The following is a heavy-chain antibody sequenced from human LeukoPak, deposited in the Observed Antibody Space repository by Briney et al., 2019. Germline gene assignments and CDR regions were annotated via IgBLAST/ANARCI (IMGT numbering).Heavy chain of an antibody. V-gene: IGHV4-59*01. Sequence: SETLSLTCTVSGDSLNTYYWTWIWQTPGKELEWIGFVASSGTSNYNPSLKSRVSISIDTSKNQFSLALTSVTLADAAVYYCARVVRGVVTSNWFDPWGQGTLVSVSS. CDR2: VASSGTS. D-gene: IGHD2-21*02. CDR3: ARVVRGVVTSNWFDP. J-gene: IGHJ5*02. CDR1: GDSLNTYY.